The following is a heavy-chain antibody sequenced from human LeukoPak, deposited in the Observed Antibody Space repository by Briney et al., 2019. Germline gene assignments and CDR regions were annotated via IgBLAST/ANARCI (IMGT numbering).Heavy chain of an antibody. CDR1: GFTFNNYA. Sequence: GSLRLSCAASGFTFNNYAMHWVRQPPGKGLEWIGEINHSGSTNYNPSLKSRVTISVDTSKNQFSLKLSSVTAADTAVYYCARVSIASSSSWYVYYYYGMDVWGQGTTVTVSS. D-gene: IGHD6-13*01. CDR3: ARVSIASSSSWYVYYYYGMDV. J-gene: IGHJ6*02. V-gene: IGHV4-34*01. CDR2: INHSGST.